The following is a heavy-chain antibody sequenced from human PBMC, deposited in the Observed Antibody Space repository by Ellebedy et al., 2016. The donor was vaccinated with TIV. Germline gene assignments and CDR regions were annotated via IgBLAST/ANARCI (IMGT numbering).Heavy chain of an antibody. CDR1: GYTFTSYG. CDR3: ARDRAPMYYDYIWGSYRPGFFDY. V-gene: IGHV1-18*01. CDR2: ISAYNGNT. J-gene: IGHJ4*02. D-gene: IGHD3-16*02. Sequence: ASVKVSCXASGYTFTSYGISWVRQAPGQGLEWMGWISAYNGNTNYAQKLQGRVTMTTDTSTSTAYMELRSLRSDDTAVYYCARDRAPMYYDYIWGSYRPGFFDYWGQGTLVTVSS.